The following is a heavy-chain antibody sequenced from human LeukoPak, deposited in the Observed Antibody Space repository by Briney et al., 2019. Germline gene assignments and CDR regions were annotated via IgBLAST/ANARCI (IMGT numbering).Heavy chain of an antibody. J-gene: IGHJ5*02. Sequence: GASVKVSCKASGYTFTNYGINWVRQATGQGLEWMGWMNPHSGKTGYAQNFQGRVTMTRDTSISTAYMELSSLRSEDTAVYYCARLSSHYGDYKVDPWGQGTLVTVSS. V-gene: IGHV1-8*02. CDR3: ARLSSHYGDYKVDP. CDR1: GYTFTNYG. CDR2: MNPHSGKT. D-gene: IGHD4-17*01.